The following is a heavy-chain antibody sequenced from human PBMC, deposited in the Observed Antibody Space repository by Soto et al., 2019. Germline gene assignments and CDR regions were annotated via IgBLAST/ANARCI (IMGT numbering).Heavy chain of an antibody. V-gene: IGHV3-7*01. CDR2: INQDGNEK. CDR3: ASAPFGVVLVSQWFDP. D-gene: IGHD3-3*01. CDR1: GFAFSNYW. J-gene: IGHJ5*02. Sequence: EVQLVESGGGLVQPGGSLRLSCAASGFAFSNYWMSWLRQAPGKGLEWVANINQDGNEKYYVDSMKGRFTVSRDNAKKSLYLQMISLRAEDTDVYYCASAPFGVVLVSQWFDPWGQGTLVTVSS.